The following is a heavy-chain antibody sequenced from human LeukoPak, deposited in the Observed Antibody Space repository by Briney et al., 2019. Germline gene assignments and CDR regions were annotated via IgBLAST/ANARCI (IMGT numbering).Heavy chain of an antibody. CDR2: IIPIFGTA. CDR1: GGTFSSYA. J-gene: IGHJ4*02. Sequence: ASVKVSCKASGGTFSSYAISWVRQSPGQGLEWMGGIIPIFGTANYAQKFQGRVTITADESTSTAYMELSSLRSEDTAVYYCARTGIAAAGTFDYWGQGTLVTVSS. V-gene: IGHV1-69*13. CDR3: ARTGIAAAGTFDY. D-gene: IGHD6-13*01.